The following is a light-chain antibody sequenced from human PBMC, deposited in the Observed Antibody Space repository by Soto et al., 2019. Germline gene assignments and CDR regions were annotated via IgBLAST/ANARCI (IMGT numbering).Light chain of an antibody. CDR1: RIVSGS. CDR3: QQSFSTWG. CDR2: VAS. V-gene: IGKV3-15*01. Sequence: IVRTQSPATRSGSPGERATLSVRASRIVSGSLAWDQQMPCQAPRLLIYVASTRATGIPARFSGSGSGTDFTLTMSNLQPEDFATDFCQQSFSTWGFVQGTKVDI. J-gene: IGKJ1*01.